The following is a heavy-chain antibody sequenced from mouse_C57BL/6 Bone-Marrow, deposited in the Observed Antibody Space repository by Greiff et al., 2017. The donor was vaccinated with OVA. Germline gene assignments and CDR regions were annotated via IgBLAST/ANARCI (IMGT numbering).Heavy chain of an antibody. CDR2: IYPRCGNT. Sequence: QVQLKESGAELARPGASVKLSCKASGYTFTSYGISWVKQRTGQGLEWIGEIYPRCGNTYYNEKFKGKATLTADKSSSTAYMELRSLTSEDSAIYFLAREYGSSSYYAMDYWGQGTAVTVSS. D-gene: IGHD1-1*01. CDR1: GYTFTSYG. V-gene: IGHV1-81*01. J-gene: IGHJ4*01. CDR3: AREYGSSSYYAMDY.